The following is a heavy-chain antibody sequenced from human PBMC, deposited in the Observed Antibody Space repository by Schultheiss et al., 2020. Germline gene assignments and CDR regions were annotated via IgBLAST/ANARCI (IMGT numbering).Heavy chain of an antibody. CDR3: ARAKYSSSWFDFDY. V-gene: IGHV3-33*01. CDR2: IWYDGSNK. Sequence: GESLKISCAASGFTFSSYGMHWVRQAPGKGLEWVAVIWYDGSNKYYADSVKGRFTISRDNSKNTLYLQMNSLRAEDTAVYYCARAKYSSSWFDFDYWGQGTLVTVYS. J-gene: IGHJ4*02. CDR1: GFTFSSYG. D-gene: IGHD6-13*01.